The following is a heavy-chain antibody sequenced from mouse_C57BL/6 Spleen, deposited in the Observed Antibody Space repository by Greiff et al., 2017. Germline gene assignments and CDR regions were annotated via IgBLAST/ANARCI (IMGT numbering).Heavy chain of an antibody. D-gene: IGHD2-3*01. CDR2: IYPGDGVP. V-gene: IGHV1-80*01. J-gene: IGHJ1*03. CDR3: ARIRSMMVTPYWYFDV. CDR1: GSAFSSSW. Sequence: QVQLQQSGAELVKPGASVKISCKASGSAFSSSWMTWVKQRPGKGLEWIGQIYPGDGVPTNNGEFKGKATLTADKSSSTAYMQLSSLTSEDSAVYFCARIRSMMVTPYWYFDVWGTGTTVTVSS.